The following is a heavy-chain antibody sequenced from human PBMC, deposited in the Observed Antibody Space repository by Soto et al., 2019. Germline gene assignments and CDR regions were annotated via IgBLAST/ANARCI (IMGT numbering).Heavy chain of an antibody. CDR1: GYTFTNYA. V-gene: IGHV1-18*01. J-gene: IGHJ4*02. Sequence: GASVKVSCKASGYTFTNYANPWVRQAPGQGLEWMGWISAYNGNTNYAQKLQGRVTMTTDTSTSTAYMELRSLRSDDTAVYYCARDGRDCSSTSCYVRYGDYWGQGTLVTVSS. D-gene: IGHD2-2*01. CDR3: ARDGRDCSSTSCYVRYGDY. CDR2: ISAYNGNT.